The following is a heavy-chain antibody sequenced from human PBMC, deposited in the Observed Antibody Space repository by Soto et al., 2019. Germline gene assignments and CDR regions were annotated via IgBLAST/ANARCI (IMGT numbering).Heavy chain of an antibody. CDR2: ISAYNGNT. Sequence: ASVKVSCKASGYTFTSYGISWVRQAPGQGLEWMGWISAYNGNTNYAQKLQGRVTMTTDTSTSTAYMELRSLRSDDTAVYYCAGVYPPPPYYDFWSGYDNMGKWFDPWGQGTLVTVSS. J-gene: IGHJ5*02. D-gene: IGHD3-3*01. CDR1: GYTFTSYG. V-gene: IGHV1-18*01. CDR3: AGVYPPPPYYDFWSGYDNMGKWFDP.